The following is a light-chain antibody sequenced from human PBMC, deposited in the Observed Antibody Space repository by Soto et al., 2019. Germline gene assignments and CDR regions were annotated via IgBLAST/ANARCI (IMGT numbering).Light chain of an antibody. J-gene: IGLJ7*01. CDR1: SSNIGSNY. Sequence: QSVLTQPPSASGTPGQRVTLSCSGSSSNIGSNYVYWYQQLPGTAPKLLIYRNNQRPSGVPDRFSGSKSGTSASLAISGLRSEDEADYYSAAWDDSLSGRVFGGGTQLTVL. CDR3: AAWDDSLSGRV. V-gene: IGLV1-47*01. CDR2: RNN.